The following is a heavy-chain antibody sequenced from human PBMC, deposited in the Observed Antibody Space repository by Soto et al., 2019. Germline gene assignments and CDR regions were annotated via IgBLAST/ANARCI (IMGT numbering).Heavy chain of an antibody. CDR3: AKGPLRSIVVVPAVTNWFDP. Sequence: GGSLRLSCAASGFTFSSYAMSWVRQAPGKGLEWVSAISGSGGSTYYADSVKGRFTISRDNSKNTLYLQMNSLRAEDTAVYYCAKGPLRSIVVVPAVTNWFDPWGQGTLVTVSS. J-gene: IGHJ5*02. D-gene: IGHD2-2*01. CDR1: GFTFSSYA. V-gene: IGHV3-23*01. CDR2: ISGSGGST.